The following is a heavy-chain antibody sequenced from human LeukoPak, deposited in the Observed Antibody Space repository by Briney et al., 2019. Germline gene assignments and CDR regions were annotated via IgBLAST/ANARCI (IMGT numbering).Heavy chain of an antibody. Sequence: ASVKVSCRVSGYTFSGHYMHWVRQAPGQGLEWMGWINPNPGGTNYAQKFQGGVTMTRDTSISTVYMELRRLRSDDTAVYYCARDMYDFLSAAYYFDYWGQGTLVTVSS. CDR3: ARDMYDFLSAAYYFDY. CDR1: GYTFSGHY. V-gene: IGHV1-2*02. CDR2: INPNPGGT. J-gene: IGHJ4*02. D-gene: IGHD3-3*01.